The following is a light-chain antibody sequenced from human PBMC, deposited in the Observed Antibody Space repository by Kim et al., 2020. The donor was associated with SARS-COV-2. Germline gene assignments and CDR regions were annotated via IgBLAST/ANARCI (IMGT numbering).Light chain of an antibody. Sequence: ATINCKSSQSVLYSSNNKNYLAWYQQKPGQPPKLLIYLASTRESGVPDQFSGSGSGTDFTLTISSLQAEDVAVYYCQQYYSTPPYTFGQGTKLEI. CDR1: QSVLYSSNNKNY. J-gene: IGKJ2*01. V-gene: IGKV4-1*01. CDR2: LAS. CDR3: QQYYSTPPYT.